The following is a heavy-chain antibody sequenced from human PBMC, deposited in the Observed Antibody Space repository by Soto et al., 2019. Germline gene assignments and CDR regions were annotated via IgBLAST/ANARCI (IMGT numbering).Heavy chain of an antibody. CDR3: AREVTTGGFPFDY. CDR1: GGSISSGGYS. J-gene: IGHJ4*02. Sequence: SETLSLTCAVSGGSISSGGYSWSWIRQPPGKGLEWIGYIYHSGSTYYNPSLKSRVTISVDRSKNQFSLKLSSVTAADTAVYYCAREVTTGGFPFDYWGQGTLVTVSS. CDR2: IYHSGST. V-gene: IGHV4-30-2*01. D-gene: IGHD4-4*01.